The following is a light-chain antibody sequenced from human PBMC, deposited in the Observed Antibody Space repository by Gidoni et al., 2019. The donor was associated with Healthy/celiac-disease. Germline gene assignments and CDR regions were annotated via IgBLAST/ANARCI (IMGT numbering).Light chain of an antibody. Sequence: EIALTQSPATLSVSPGDRATLSCRASQSVSSYLAWYQQKPGQAPRLLIYDASNRATGIPARFSGSGSGTDFTLTISSLEPEDFAVYYCQQRSNWPPYTFGQGTKLEIK. CDR2: DAS. CDR1: QSVSSY. CDR3: QQRSNWPPYT. V-gene: IGKV3-11*01. J-gene: IGKJ2*01.